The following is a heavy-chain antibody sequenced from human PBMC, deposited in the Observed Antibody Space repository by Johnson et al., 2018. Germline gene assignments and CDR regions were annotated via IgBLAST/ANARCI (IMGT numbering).Heavy chain of an antibody. D-gene: IGHD3-16*01. V-gene: IGHV3-30*18. J-gene: IGHJ6*02. CDR3: AKDAPLGGTYGMDV. CDR2: ISYDGSNK. Sequence: QVQLQQSGGGVVQPGRSLRLSCAASGFTFSSYGMHWVRQAPVKGLEWVAVISYDGSNKYYADSVKGRFTISRDNSKNTLYLQMKSLRAEHPAVYYCAKDAPLGGTYGMDVWGQGTTVTVSS. CDR1: GFTFSSYG.